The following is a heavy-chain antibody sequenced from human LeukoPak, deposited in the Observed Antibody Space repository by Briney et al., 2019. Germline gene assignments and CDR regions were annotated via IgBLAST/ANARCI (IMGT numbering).Heavy chain of an antibody. Sequence: GASVKVSYKATSRISWVRQAPGQGLEWMGWIGTYGGDTYYAQKFQGRITVTTDTSTSTAYMELRNLRSDDTAVYYCARDLWNFYDDSGYNRDFDSWGQGTLVTVSS. D-gene: IGHD3-22*01. CDR2: IGTYGGDT. V-gene: IGHV1-18*01. J-gene: IGHJ5*01. CDR1: TSR. CDR3: ARDLWNFYDDSGYNRDFDS.